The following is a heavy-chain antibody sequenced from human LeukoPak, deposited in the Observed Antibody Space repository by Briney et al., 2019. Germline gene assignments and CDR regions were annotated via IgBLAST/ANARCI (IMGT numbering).Heavy chain of an antibody. D-gene: IGHD2-15*01. J-gene: IGHJ4*02. CDR3: ARVGVYCSGGSCYHELDY. CDR1: GGSISSYY. CDR2: IYYSGST. V-gene: IGHV4-59*12. Sequence: SETLSLTCTVSGGSISSYYWSWIRQPPGKGLEWIGYIYYSGSTYYNPSLKSRVTISVDTSKNQFSLKLSSVTAADTAVYYCARVGVYCSGGSCYHELDYWGQGTLVTVSS.